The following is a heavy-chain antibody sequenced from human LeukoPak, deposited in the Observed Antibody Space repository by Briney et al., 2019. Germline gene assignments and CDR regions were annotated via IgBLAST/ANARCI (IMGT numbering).Heavy chain of an antibody. CDR3: ARSGELSSDAFDI. J-gene: IGHJ3*02. CDR2: FNHSGST. D-gene: IGHD3-16*02. V-gene: IGHV4-34*01. Sequence: KPSETLSLTCAVYGGSFSGYSWTWIRQPPGKGLEWIGEFNHSGSTNYNPSLKSRVTISVDTSKNQFSLKLTSVTAADTAVYYCARSGELSSDAFDIWGQGTMVTVSS. CDR1: GGSFSGYS.